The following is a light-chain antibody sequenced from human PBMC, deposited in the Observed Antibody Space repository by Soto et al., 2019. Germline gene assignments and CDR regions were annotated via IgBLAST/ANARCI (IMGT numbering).Light chain of an antibody. V-gene: IGKV3-20*01. Sequence: EIVLTQSPGTLSLSPGERATLSCRASQSLSINYLAWYQQKPGQAPRLLIYAASSRAAGIPDRFGGSGSGTDFTLTISRLEPEDFAVYSCQQYDTSPWTFGQGTRVEVK. CDR2: AAS. CDR3: QQYDTSPWT. J-gene: IGKJ1*01. CDR1: QSLSINY.